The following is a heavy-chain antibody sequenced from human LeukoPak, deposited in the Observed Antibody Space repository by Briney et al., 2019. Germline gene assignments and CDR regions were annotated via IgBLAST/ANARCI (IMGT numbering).Heavy chain of an antibody. CDR1: GFTFSDYY. CDR2: ISTFGTTI. J-gene: IGHJ3*02. D-gene: IGHD3-22*01. CDR3: ARRYYYDSSGYYPDAFDI. V-gene: IGHV3-11*01. Sequence: GGSLRLSCAASGFTFSDYYMSWIRQAPGKGLEWISYISTFGTTIHYADSVKGRFTISRDNSKNTLYLQMNSLRAEDTAVYYCARRYYYDSSGYYPDAFDIWGQGTMVTVSS.